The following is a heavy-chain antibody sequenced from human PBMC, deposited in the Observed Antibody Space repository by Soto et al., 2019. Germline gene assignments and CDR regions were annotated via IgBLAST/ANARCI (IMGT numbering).Heavy chain of an antibody. V-gene: IGHV3-23*01. D-gene: IGHD5-18*01. J-gene: IGHJ4*02. Sequence: GGSLRLSCAASGFSFSSYAMIWVRQAPGKGLEWVSFINGGGTDTNYADSVRGRFTISRDNSKNTLYLQMNSLRAEDTAVYYCAKDVDTAMVYWGQGTLVTVSS. CDR1: GFSFSSYA. CDR3: AKDVDTAMVY. CDR2: INGGGTDT.